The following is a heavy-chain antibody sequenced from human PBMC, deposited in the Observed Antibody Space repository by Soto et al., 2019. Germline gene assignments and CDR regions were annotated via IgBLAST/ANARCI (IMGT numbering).Heavy chain of an antibody. CDR2: INHSGST. CDR3: ARAEEYFDWLDY. J-gene: IGHJ4*02. Sequence: SETLSLTCAVYGGSFSGYYWSWIRQPPGKGLEWIGEINHSGSTNYNPSLKSRVTISVDTSKNQFSLKLSSVTAADTAVYYCARAEEYFDWLDYWGQGTLVTVSS. D-gene: IGHD3-9*01. CDR1: GGSFSGYY. V-gene: IGHV4-34*01.